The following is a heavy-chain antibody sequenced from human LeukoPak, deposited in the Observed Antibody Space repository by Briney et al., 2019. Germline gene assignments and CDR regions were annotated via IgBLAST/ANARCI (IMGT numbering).Heavy chain of an antibody. CDR2: THHSGAT. V-gene: IGHV4-59*01. D-gene: IGHD5-18*01. CDR3: ARSSGHSYGDFDY. Sequence: NPSETLPLTCSVSGVSITSNYWSWIRQPPGKGLEWLGYTHHSGATSYNPSLKSRSTMSLDTSNNQFSLKLSSVTAADTAVYYCARSSGHSYGDFDYWGQGNLVTVPS. CDR1: GVSITSNY. J-gene: IGHJ4*02.